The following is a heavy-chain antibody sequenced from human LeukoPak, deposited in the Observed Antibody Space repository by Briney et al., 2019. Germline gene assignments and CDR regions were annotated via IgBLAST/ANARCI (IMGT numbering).Heavy chain of an antibody. CDR1: GFTFGDFA. Sequence: PGGSLRLSCTASGFTFGDFAMSWVRQAPGKGLEWVTFIRSQASGGTTEYAASVKGRFTISRDDSKSIAYLQMNSLKTEDTAVYFCTRDRRYYYGSGSLYYYAMDVWGRGTTVTVSS. J-gene: IGHJ6*02. D-gene: IGHD3-10*01. V-gene: IGHV3-49*04. CDR2: IRSQASGGTT. CDR3: TRDRRYYYGSGSLYYYAMDV.